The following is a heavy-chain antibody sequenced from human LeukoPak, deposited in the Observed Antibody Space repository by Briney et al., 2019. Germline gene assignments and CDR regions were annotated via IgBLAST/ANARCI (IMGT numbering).Heavy chain of an antibody. CDR1: GFTFSSYG. J-gene: IGHJ6*02. V-gene: IGHV3-30*02. CDR2: IRYDGSNK. CDR3: ARSKITMVRGVIYYYGMDV. Sequence: PGGSLRLSCAASGFTFSSYGMHWVRQAPGKGLEWVAFIRYDGSNKYYADSVKGRFTISRDNSKNTLYLQMNSLRAEDTAVYYCARSKITMVRGVIYYYGMDVWGQGTTVTVSS. D-gene: IGHD3-10*01.